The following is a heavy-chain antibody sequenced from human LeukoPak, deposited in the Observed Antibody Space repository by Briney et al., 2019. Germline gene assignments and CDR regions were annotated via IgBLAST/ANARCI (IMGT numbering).Heavy chain of an antibody. D-gene: IGHD3-10*01. V-gene: IGHV5-51*01. CDR3: ARQPGAGWFDP. Sequence: GESLKISCQASGYSFTSSWIGWARQMPGKGLEWMAIINPGDSDTRYSPSFQGQVTISADRSISTVYLQWGSLKASDAAMYYCARQPGAGWFDPWGQGTLVTVSS. CDR2: INPGDSDT. CDR1: GYSFTSSW. J-gene: IGHJ5*02.